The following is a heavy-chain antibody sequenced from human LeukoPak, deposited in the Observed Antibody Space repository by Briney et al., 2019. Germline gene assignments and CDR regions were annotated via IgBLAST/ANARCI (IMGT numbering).Heavy chain of an antibody. Sequence: ESPQISCKGSGYSFTSYWIGWVLQMPGKGLEWMGIIYPGDSDTRYSPSFQGQVTISADKSISTAYLQWSSLKASDTAMYYCARHHYYDSSGYYPPDYWGQGTLGTVSS. CDR1: GYSFTSYW. V-gene: IGHV5-51*01. CDR2: IYPGDSDT. CDR3: ARHHYYDSSGYYPPDY. D-gene: IGHD3-22*01. J-gene: IGHJ4*02.